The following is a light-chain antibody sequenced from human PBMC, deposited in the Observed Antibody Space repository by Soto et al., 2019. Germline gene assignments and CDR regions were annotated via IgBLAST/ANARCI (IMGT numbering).Light chain of an antibody. CDR3: QQYNTGWT. V-gene: IGKV1-5*03. Sequence: DIQMTQSPSTLSASVGDRVTLTCRASQSISSWLAWYQQKPGKAPNLLIYKVSSLKSGVPSRFSGSGSGTALNLTISILQPDDFASYYCQQYNTGWTYGQGTKGEIK. CDR2: KVS. J-gene: IGKJ1*01. CDR1: QSISSW.